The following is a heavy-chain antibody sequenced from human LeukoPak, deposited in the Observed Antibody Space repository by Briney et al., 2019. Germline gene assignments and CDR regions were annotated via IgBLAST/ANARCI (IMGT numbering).Heavy chain of an antibody. J-gene: IGHJ4*02. V-gene: IGHV4-30-4*01. CDR3: ARVVDTAMVYYFDY. D-gene: IGHD5-18*01. CDR2: IYYSGST. Sequence: SETLSLTCTVSGGSISSGDYYWSWIRQPPGKGLEWIGYIYYSGSTYYNPSLKSRVTISVDTSKNQFSLKLSSVTAADTAVYYCARVVDTAMVYYFDYWGQGTLVTVSS. CDR1: GGSISSGDYY.